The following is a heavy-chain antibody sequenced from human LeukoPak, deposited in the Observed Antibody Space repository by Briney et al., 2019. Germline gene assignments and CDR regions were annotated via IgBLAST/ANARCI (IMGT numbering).Heavy chain of an antibody. CDR1: GGSISTYY. Sequence: SETLSLTCTVLGGSISTYYWSWSRQPPGKGLEWIGYIDYSGSTNYNPSLKSRVTISIDTSENQFSLKLSSVTAADTAVYYCATSKIVVVPAVYYYGMDVWGQGTTVTVSS. CDR3: ATSKIVVVPAVYYYGMDV. D-gene: IGHD2-2*01. J-gene: IGHJ6*02. CDR2: IDYSGST. V-gene: IGHV4-59*01.